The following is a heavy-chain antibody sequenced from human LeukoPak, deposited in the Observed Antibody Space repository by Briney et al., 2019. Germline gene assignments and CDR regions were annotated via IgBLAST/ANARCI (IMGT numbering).Heavy chain of an antibody. CDR3: ARARPRYCSSTSCYVHYYYGMDV. J-gene: IGHJ6*02. CDR2: INHSGST. Sequence: SETLSLTCAVYGGSFSGYYWSWIRQPPGKGLEWIGEINHSGSTNYNPSLKSRVTISVDTSKSQFSLKLSSVTAADTAVYYCARARPRYCSSTSCYVHYYYGMDVWGQGTTVTVSS. D-gene: IGHD2-2*01. CDR1: GGSFSGYY. V-gene: IGHV4-34*01.